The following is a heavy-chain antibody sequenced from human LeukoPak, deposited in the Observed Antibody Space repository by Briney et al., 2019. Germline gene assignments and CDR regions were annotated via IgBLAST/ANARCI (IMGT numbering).Heavy chain of an antibody. Sequence: PSETLSLTCTVSGGSISSTSYFWGWIRQPPGKGLEWIGTIYYSGSTYYNPSLKSRVTISLDTSKNQFSLRLSSVTAADTAVYYCARDGAVAGFDYWGQGTLVTVSS. V-gene: IGHV4-39*07. CDR3: ARDGAVAGFDY. CDR1: GGSISSTSYF. CDR2: IYYSGST. J-gene: IGHJ4*02. D-gene: IGHD6-19*01.